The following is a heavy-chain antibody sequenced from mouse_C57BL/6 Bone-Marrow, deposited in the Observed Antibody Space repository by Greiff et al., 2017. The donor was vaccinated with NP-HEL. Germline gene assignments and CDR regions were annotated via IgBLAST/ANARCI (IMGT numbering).Heavy chain of an antibody. V-gene: IGHV5-4*01. Sequence: VQLKQSGGGLVKPGGSLKLSCAASGFTFSSYAMSWVRQTPEKRLEWVATISDGGSYTYYPDNVKGRFTISRDNAKNNLYLQMSHLKSEDTAMYYCARGLYDYDGGQGTLVTVSA. J-gene: IGHJ3*01. CDR3: ARGLYDYD. CDR2: ISDGGSYT. D-gene: IGHD2-4*01. CDR1: GFTFSSYA.